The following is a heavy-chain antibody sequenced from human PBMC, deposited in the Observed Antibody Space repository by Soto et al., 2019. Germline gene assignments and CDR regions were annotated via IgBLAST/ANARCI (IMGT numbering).Heavy chain of an antibody. CDR2: IWHDGSDL. V-gene: IGHV3-33*01. CDR1: GFTFSRDV. Sequence: QVQLMESGGGVVQPGRSLRLSCGASGFTFSRDVMHWVRQAPGKGLEWVALIWHDGSDLSYGDSVKGRFTISRDNSKNTLYLEMNSLRADDTAVYYCARNLDDTATNYAMDVWGHGTTVIVSS. J-gene: IGHJ6*02. D-gene: IGHD5-18*01. CDR3: ARNLDDTATNYAMDV.